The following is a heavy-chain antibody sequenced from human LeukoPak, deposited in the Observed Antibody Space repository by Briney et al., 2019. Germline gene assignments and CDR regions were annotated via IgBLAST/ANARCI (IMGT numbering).Heavy chain of an antibody. V-gene: IGHV3-43*02. D-gene: IGHD3-22*01. CDR1: GFTFSSYW. CDR3: ASLFITDY. J-gene: IGHJ4*02. CDR2: ISGDGGST. Sequence: GGSLRLSCGASGFTFSSYWMTWVRQAPGKGLEWVSLISGDGGSTYYADSVKGRFTISRDNSKNSLYLQMNSLRTEDTALYYCASLFITDYWGQGTLVTVSS.